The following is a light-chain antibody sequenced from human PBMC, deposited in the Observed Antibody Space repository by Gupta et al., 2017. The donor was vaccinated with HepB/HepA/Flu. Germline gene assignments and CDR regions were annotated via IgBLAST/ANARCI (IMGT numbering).Light chain of an antibody. J-gene: IGKJ4*01. CDR1: QRISTN. CDR2: GAF. CDR3: QQDQHCPRT. V-gene: IGKV3-15*01. Sequence: EILMTQSPVTLPASPGERATLPCSASQRISTNLAWYQQKPGQAPSVLIYGAFSRATGIPARFSGSGSGTDFTLTISRLQSEDFAVYYCQQDQHCPRTFGRGTXVDIK.